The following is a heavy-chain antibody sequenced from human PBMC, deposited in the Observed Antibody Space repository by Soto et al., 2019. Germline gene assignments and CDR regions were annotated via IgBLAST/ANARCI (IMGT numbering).Heavy chain of an antibody. Sequence: QVQLQESGPGLVKPSGTLSLTCAVSGGSISNGNWWSWVRQPPGEGLEWIGEIYRSGVTNYNPSLKSRVTISMDKSNNQFSLILNSVTAADTAVYYCASQSGYYLVYWGQGTLVAVSS. CDR3: ASQSGYYLVY. CDR1: GGSISNGNW. V-gene: IGHV4-4*02. CDR2: IYRSGVT. D-gene: IGHD3-22*01. J-gene: IGHJ1*01.